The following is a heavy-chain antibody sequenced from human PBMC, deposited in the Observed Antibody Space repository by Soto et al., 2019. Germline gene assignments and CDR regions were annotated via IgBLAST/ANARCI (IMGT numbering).Heavy chain of an antibody. V-gene: IGHV1-3*01. CDR2: INAGNGNT. J-gene: IGHJ4*02. CDR1: GYTFSNYA. D-gene: IGHD3-16*02. Sequence: ASVKVSCKASGYTFSNYAMHWVRQAPGQRLEWMGWINAGNGNTKYSQKFQGRVTITRDTSASTAYMELSSLRSEDTAVYYCATGPIKSGGVIVAPFDYWGQGTLVTVSS. CDR3: ATGPIKSGGVIVAPFDY.